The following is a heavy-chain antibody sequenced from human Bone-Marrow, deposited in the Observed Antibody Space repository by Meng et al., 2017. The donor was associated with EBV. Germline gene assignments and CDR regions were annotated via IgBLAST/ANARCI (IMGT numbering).Heavy chain of an antibody. CDR3: AREWIQLWPIDY. D-gene: IGHD5-18*01. Sequence: LKGAGPGGLVPRGTTSLPGAVSGCYISRRSDYGGWIRKPPGKGLECIGSIYYIGSTYYTPSLKSRVTISVDKYKNQFSLKLRSVTAADTAVYYCAREWIQLWPIDYWGQGTLVTVSS. CDR2: IYYIGST. CDR1: GCYISRRSDY. V-gene: IGHV4-39*07. J-gene: IGHJ4*02.